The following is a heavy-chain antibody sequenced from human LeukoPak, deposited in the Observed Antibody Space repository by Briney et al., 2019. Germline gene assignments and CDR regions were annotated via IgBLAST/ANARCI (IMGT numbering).Heavy chain of an antibody. D-gene: IGHD5-24*01. J-gene: IGHJ4*02. Sequence: PGGSLRLSCAASGFTFSTYTMNWVRQAPGKGLEWLSYISSGGSNIYYADSVKGRFTISRDNAKNSLYLQMNSLRAEDTAVYYCARAIEMATMDYWGQGTLVTVSS. CDR1: GFTFSTYT. V-gene: IGHV3-48*04. CDR2: ISSGGSNI. CDR3: ARAIEMATMDY.